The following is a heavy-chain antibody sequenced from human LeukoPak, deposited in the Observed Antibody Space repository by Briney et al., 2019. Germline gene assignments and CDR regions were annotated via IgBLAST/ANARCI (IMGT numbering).Heavy chain of an antibody. CDR3: ARDPRTSSTSFNWFDP. J-gene: IGHJ5*02. D-gene: IGHD2-2*01. V-gene: IGHV4-39*07. Sequence: PSETLSLTCTVSGGSISSSPYYWGWIRQPPGKGLEWIGRIYTSGTTNYNPSLKNRVTISVDTSKNQFSLKLNSVTAADTAVYYCARDPRTSSTSFNWFDPWGQGTLVTVSS. CDR1: GGSISSSPYY. CDR2: IYTSGTT.